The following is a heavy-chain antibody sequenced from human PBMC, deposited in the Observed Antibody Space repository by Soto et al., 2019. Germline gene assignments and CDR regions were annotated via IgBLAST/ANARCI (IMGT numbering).Heavy chain of an antibody. V-gene: IGHV1-8*02. Sequence: ASVKVSCKTSGYNFISSEISWVRQAPGQGLELMGWMNPHTGETDATRKFQGRLTMTRNTSINTAYLELSSLTSEDTAVYYCAKKHSGSSLAYWGQGSLVTVSS. CDR1: GYNFISSE. D-gene: IGHD6-6*01. CDR2: MNPHTGET. J-gene: IGHJ4*02. CDR3: AKKHSGSSLAY.